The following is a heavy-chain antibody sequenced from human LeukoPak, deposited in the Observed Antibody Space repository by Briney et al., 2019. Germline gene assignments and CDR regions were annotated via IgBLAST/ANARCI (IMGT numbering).Heavy chain of an antibody. V-gene: IGHV1-69*05. D-gene: IGHD5-24*01. CDR3: ARKGDGCKGSGFDI. J-gene: IGHJ3*02. CDR1: GGTFSSYA. Sequence: SVKVSCKASGGTFSSYALIWVRQAPGQGLEWMGRIIPIFGTANYAQKFQGRVTMTTDESTSTAYLDLRSLTSEDTAVYYCARKGDGCKGSGFDIWGQGTMVTVSS. CDR2: IIPIFGTA.